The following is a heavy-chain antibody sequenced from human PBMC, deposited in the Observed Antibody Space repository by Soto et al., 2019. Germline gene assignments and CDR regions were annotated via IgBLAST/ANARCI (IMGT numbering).Heavy chain of an antibody. CDR1: GYTFTSYA. Sequence: QVQLVQSGAEVKKPGASVKVSCKASGYTFTSYAMHWVRQAPGQRLEWMGWINAGNGNTKYSQKFQGRVTISRDTSASTAYMELSSLRSEDTAVYYCARDQSSSPPFDAFDIWGQGTMVTVSS. D-gene: IGHD6-13*01. V-gene: IGHV1-3*01. J-gene: IGHJ3*02. CDR2: INAGNGNT. CDR3: ARDQSSSPPFDAFDI.